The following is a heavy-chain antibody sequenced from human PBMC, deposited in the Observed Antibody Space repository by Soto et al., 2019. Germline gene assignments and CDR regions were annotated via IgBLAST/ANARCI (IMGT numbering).Heavy chain of an antibody. Sequence: QVQLVQSGADVKEPGASVRVSCEASGYTFISSAMYWVRQAPGQRLECVGWINAGNGNTKYSQKFQDRVTITRDTSANTAYMDLSSLRSEDTAVHYCARADDVHHQSGMDVWGQGTTVTVSS. J-gene: IGHJ6*02. CDR2: INAGNGNT. D-gene: IGHD6-6*01. V-gene: IGHV1-3*01. CDR3: ARADDVHHQSGMDV. CDR1: GYTFISSA.